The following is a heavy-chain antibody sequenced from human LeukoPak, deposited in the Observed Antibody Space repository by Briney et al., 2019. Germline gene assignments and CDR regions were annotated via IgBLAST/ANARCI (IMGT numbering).Heavy chain of an antibody. CDR3: ANGYCSSAGCATSLDY. D-gene: IGHD2-15*01. Sequence: GGSLRLSCAASGFNFSSYGIHWVRQAPGKGLEWVAVIWYDGSKKYYADSVKGRLTISRDNSKNTVYLQMNSLRAEDTAVYYCANGYCSSAGCATSLDYWGQGTLVTVSS. J-gene: IGHJ4*02. CDR1: GFNFSSYG. CDR2: IWYDGSKK. V-gene: IGHV3-33*06.